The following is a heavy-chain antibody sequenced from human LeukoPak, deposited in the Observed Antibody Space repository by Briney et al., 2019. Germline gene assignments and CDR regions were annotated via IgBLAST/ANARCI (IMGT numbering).Heavy chain of an antibody. V-gene: IGHV3-48*01. CDR2: ISSSSSSRSSII. CDR3: ARDYFGSGSYYIDY. J-gene: IGHJ4*02. CDR1: GFTFSRYS. D-gene: IGHD3-10*01. Sequence: GGSLRLSCAASGFTFSRYSMNWVRQAPGKGLEWVSYISSSSSSRSSIIYYADSVKGRFTISRDNAKNSLYLQMNSLRVEDTVVYYCARDYFGSGSYYIDYWGQGTLVTVSS.